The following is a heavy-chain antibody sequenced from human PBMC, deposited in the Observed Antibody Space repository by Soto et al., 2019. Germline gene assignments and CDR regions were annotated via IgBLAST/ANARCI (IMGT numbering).Heavy chain of an antibody. J-gene: IGHJ4*02. CDR2: IYYSGSS. CDR3: ASNSYGYTIYDY. D-gene: IGHD5-18*01. Sequence: QVQLQESGPGLVKPSQTLSLTCTVSGGSISSGDYYWSWIRQPPGKGLEWIGYIYYSGSSYYNPSLKGRVTTAVDTSKNQFSLKLSSVTATDTAVYYCASNSYGYTIYDYWGQGTLVTVSS. V-gene: IGHV4-30-4*01. CDR1: GGSISSGDYY.